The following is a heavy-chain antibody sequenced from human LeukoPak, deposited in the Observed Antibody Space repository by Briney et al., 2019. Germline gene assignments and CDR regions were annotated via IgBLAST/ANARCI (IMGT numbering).Heavy chain of an antibody. J-gene: IGHJ3*02. CDR3: ARGAPWGYDFWSGYTNAFDI. D-gene: IGHD3-3*01. V-gene: IGHV4-59*01. CDR2: IYYSGST. CDR1: GGSISSYY. Sequence: PSETLSLTCTVSGGSISSYYWSWIRQPPGKGLEWIGYIYYSGSTNYNPSLKSRVTISVDTSKNQFSLKLSSVTAADTAVYYCARGAPWGYDFWSGYTNAFDIWGQGTTVTVSS.